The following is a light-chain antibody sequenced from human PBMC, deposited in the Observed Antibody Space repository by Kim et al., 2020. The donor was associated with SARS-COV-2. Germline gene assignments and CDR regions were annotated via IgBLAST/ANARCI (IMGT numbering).Light chain of an antibody. Sequence: QSALTKPPSVSGAQGHRVTISCTGSSSNIGAAYDVHWYQHVPGTAPKLLISSNDHRPSDIPDRFSGFKSGTSASLAITGLQAEDEADYYCQSYDNRLRDWVFGGGTHLTV. V-gene: IGLV1-40*01. CDR2: SND. CDR3: QSYDNRLRDWV. J-gene: IGLJ3*02. CDR1: SSNIGAAYD.